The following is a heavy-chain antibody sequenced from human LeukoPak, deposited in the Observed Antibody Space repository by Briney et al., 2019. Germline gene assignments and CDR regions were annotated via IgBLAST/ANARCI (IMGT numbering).Heavy chain of an antibody. Sequence: PGGSLRLSCAGSGFTFNNYAMSWVRQAPGKGLEWLSGISGSGVNTYYADSVKGRFTISRDNSENTLYLQMNSLRAEDTAVYYCAKGDPYSSNWLSMDVWGKGTTVTVSS. J-gene: IGHJ6*03. D-gene: IGHD6-13*01. CDR1: GFTFNNYA. V-gene: IGHV3-23*01. CDR3: AKGDPYSSNWLSMDV. CDR2: ISGSGVNT.